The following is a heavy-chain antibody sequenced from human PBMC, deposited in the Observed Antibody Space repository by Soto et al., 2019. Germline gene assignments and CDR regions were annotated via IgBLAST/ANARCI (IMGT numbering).Heavy chain of an antibody. J-gene: IGHJ4*02. CDR3: ARGVGNDYSDYYFDY. Sequence: QVQLQESGPGLVKPSQTLSLTCTVSGGSIRSGGYYWSWIRQPPGKGLEWIGYVYYSGSTYFNPSLKXRXTXXVDTSKNQFSLQLSSVTAADTAVYYCARGVGNDYSDYYFDYWGQGTLVTVSS. D-gene: IGHD4-17*01. CDR2: VYYSGST. V-gene: IGHV4-31*03. CDR1: GGSIRSGGYY.